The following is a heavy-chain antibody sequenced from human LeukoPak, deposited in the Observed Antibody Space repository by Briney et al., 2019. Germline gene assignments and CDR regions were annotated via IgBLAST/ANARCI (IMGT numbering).Heavy chain of an antibody. CDR1: GFTFSSYA. CDR2: ISYDGSSK. CDR3: VKGSDSSGYYHPDY. V-gene: IGHV3-30*04. D-gene: IGHD3-22*01. Sequence: PGGSLRLSCAASGFTFSSYAMHWVRQAPGKGLEWVAVISYDGSSKYYADSVKGRFTISRDNSENTLYLQMESLSAEDTAVYFCVKGSDSSGYYHPDYWGQGTLVTVSS. J-gene: IGHJ4*02.